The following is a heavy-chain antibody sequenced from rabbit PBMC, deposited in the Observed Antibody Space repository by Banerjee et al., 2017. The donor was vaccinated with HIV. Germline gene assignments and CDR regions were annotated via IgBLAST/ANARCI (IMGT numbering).Heavy chain of an antibody. V-gene: IGHV1S40*01. CDR3: ARTYGIDGSARFFTL. D-gene: IGHD5-1*01. CDR2: IYAGSSGST. J-gene: IGHJ4*01. CDR1: GFSFSSSDY. Sequence: QSLQESGGGLFQPGGSLTLTCTASGFSFSSSDYMCWVRQAPGKGLEWIACIYAGSSGSTYYASWAKGRFTISKTSSTTATLQMTSLTAADTATYFCARTYGIDGSARFFTLWGQGTLVTVS.